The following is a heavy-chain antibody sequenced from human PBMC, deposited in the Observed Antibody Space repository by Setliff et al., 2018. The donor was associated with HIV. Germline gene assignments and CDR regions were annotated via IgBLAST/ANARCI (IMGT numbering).Heavy chain of an antibody. J-gene: IGHJ4*02. CDR2: IYYTGST. D-gene: IGHD6-19*01. CDR1: GGSFSGHY. Sequence: SETLSLTCAVYGGSFSGHYWTWIRQPPGKGLEWIGHIYYTGSTNYNPSLKSRVTMSVDTSKNQFSLKLSSVTAADTAVYYCARGDWYDFFDYWGQGTLVTVSS. CDR3: ARGDWYDFFDY. V-gene: IGHV4-59*08.